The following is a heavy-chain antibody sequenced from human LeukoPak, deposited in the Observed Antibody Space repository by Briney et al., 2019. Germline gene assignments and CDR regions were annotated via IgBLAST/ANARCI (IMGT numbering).Heavy chain of an antibody. CDR1: GYTFTGYY. J-gene: IGHJ4*02. CDR2: INPNSGGT. D-gene: IGHD6-19*01. V-gene: IGHV1-2*02. CDR3: ARREQWLVGDDY. Sequence: ASVKVSCKASGYTFTGYYMHWVRQAPGQGLEWMGWINPNSGGTNYAQKFQGRVTMTTDTSTSTAYMELRSLRSDDTAVYYCARREQWLVGDDYRGQGTLVTVSS.